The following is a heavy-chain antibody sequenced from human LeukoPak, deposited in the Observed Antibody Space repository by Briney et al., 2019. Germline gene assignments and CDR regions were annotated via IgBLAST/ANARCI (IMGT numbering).Heavy chain of an antibody. V-gene: IGHV3-30-3*01. J-gene: IGHJ3*02. CDR3: ARDFTPRWLQLRAYAFDI. D-gene: IGHD5-24*01. CDR2: ISYDGSNK. CDR1: GFTFSSYA. Sequence: PGGSLRLSCAASGFTFSSYAMHWVRQAPGKGLEWVAVISYDGSNKYYADSVKGRFTISRDNSKNTLYLQMNSLRAEDTAVYYCARDFTPRWLQLRAYAFDIWGQGTMVTVSS.